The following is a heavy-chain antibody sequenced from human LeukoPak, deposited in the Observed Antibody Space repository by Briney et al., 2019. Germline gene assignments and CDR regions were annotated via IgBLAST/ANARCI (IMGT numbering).Heavy chain of an antibody. V-gene: IGHV3-49*04. CDR3: TTYSSRWFRHFDY. J-gene: IGHJ4*02. CDR1: RFTFGDYV. CDR2: IKSYTFGGTT. Sequence: PGGSLRLSCTGSRFTFGDYVMSWVRQAPGKGLEWVAFIKSYTFGGTTEYAASVKGRFTLSRDESKSIAYLQMNSLKTEDTAVYYCTTYSSRWFRHFDYWGQGTLVTVSS. D-gene: IGHD6-19*01.